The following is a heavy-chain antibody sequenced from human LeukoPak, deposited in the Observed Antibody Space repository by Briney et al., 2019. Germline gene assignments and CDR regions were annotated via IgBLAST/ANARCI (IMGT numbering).Heavy chain of an antibody. CDR1: GFTFSSYW. CDR2: VGGDEKT. CDR3: AKDLSWWVTVDY. V-gene: IGHV3-23*01. J-gene: IGHJ4*02. Sequence: GGSLRLSCAASGFTFSSYWMSWVRQVPGRGLEWVSGVGGDEKTHYADFVRGRFTISRDNARNTVFLQMNSLTVEDAAVYYCAKDLSWWVTVDYWGQGVLVTVSS. D-gene: IGHD2-21*02.